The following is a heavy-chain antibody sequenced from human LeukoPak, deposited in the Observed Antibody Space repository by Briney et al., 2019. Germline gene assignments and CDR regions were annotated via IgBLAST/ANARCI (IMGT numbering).Heavy chain of an antibody. J-gene: IGHJ4*02. CDR2: INHSGST. Sequence: PSETLSLTCAVYGGSFSGYYWSWIRQPPGKGLEWIGEINHSGSTNYNPSLKSRVTISVDKSKNQFSLKLSSVTAAVTAVYYCARIYCGSSSCHYFDYWGQGTLVTVSS. CDR3: ARIYCGSSSCHYFDY. V-gene: IGHV4-34*01. CDR1: GGSFSGYY. D-gene: IGHD2-15*01.